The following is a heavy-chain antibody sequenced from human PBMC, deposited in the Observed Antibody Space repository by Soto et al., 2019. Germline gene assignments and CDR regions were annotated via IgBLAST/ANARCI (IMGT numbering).Heavy chain of an antibody. Sequence: GASVKVSCKVSGYTLTELSMHWVRQAPGKGLEWMGGFDPEDGETIYAQKFQGRVTMTEGTSTDTAYMELSSLRSEDTAVYYCATRDGYEASDYWGQGTLVTVSS. CDR3: ATRDGYEASDY. CDR2: FDPEDGET. V-gene: IGHV1-24*01. CDR1: GYTLTELS. J-gene: IGHJ4*02. D-gene: IGHD5-12*01.